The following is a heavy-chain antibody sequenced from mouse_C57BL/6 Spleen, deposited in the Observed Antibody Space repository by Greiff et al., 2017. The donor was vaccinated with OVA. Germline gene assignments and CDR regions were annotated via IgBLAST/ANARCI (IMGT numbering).Heavy chain of an antibody. CDR2: IYPGSGST. J-gene: IGHJ1*03. D-gene: IGHD1-1*01. CDR1: GYTFTSYW. V-gene: IGHV1-55*01. Sequence: QVQLQQPGAELVKPGASVKMSCKASGYTFTSYWITWVKQRPGQGLEWIGDIYPGSGSTNYNEKFKSKATLTVDTSSSTAYMQLSSLTSEDSAVYYCARDGGNSYGSSYGYFDVWGTGTTVTVSS. CDR3: ARDGGNSYGSSYGYFDV.